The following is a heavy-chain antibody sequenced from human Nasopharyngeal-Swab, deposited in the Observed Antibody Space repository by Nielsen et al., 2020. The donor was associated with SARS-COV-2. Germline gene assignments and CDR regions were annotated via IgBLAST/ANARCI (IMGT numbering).Heavy chain of an antibody. CDR2: INAGNGNT. Sequence: VKVSCKASGYTFTSYAMHWVRQAPGQRLEWMGWINAGNGNTKYSQKFQGRVTITRDTSASTAYMELSSLRSEDTAVYYCAREHFDIVVVPAALNWFDPWGQGTLVTVSS. CDR1: GYTFTSYA. V-gene: IGHV1-3*01. D-gene: IGHD2-2*01. CDR3: AREHFDIVVVPAALNWFDP. J-gene: IGHJ5*02.